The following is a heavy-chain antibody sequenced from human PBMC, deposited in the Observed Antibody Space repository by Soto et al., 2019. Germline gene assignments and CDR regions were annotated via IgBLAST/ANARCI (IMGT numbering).Heavy chain of an antibody. CDR1: EFTFSTCW. D-gene: IGHD7-27*01. V-gene: IGHV3-7*05. CDR2: IEGDGSEK. J-gene: IGHJ4*02. Sequence: PGGSLRLSCAASEFTFSTCWMTWVRQVPGKGLEWVANIEGDGSEKNYVDSVKGRFTVSRDNAKRSLYLQMNSLRVEDTAVYYCVRGFYTGGPHHSYWGQGTPVTVSS. CDR3: VRGFYTGGPHHSY.